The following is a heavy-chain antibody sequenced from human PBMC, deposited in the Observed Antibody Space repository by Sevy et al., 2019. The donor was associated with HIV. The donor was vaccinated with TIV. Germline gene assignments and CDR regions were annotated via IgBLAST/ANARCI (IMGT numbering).Heavy chain of an antibody. D-gene: IGHD3-3*01. CDR1: GFTFSSYG. V-gene: IGHV3-30*18. CDR3: AKPYDFWSGYNRENWFDP. CDR2: ISYDGSNK. Sequence: GGSLRLSCAASGFTFSSYGMHWVRQAPGKGLEWVAVISYDGSNKYYADSVKGRFTISRDNSKNTLHLQMNSLRAEDTAVYYCAKPYDFWSGYNRENWFDPWGQGTLVTVSS. J-gene: IGHJ5*02.